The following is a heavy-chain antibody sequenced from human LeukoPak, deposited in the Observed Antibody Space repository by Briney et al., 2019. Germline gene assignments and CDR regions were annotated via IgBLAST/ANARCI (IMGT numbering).Heavy chain of an antibody. CDR2: ISSSSSTI. J-gene: IGHJ4*02. CDR1: GFTVSSNY. V-gene: IGHV3-48*01. Sequence: GGSLRLSCAASGFTVSSNYVSWVRQAPGKGLEWVSYISSSSSTIYYADSVKGRFTISRDNAKNSLYLQMNSLRAEDTAVYYCARMRENYGDYHFDYWGQGTLVTVSS. CDR3: ARMRENYGDYHFDY. D-gene: IGHD4-17*01.